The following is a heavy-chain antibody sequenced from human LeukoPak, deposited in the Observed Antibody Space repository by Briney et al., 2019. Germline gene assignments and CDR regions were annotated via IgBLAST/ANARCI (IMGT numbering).Heavy chain of an antibody. J-gene: IGHJ4*02. V-gene: IGHV1-8*03. CDR2: VNPNSGNT. Sequence: ASVKVSCKASGYTFTSYDINWVRQATGQGLEWMGWVNPNSGNTGYAQKFQGRVTITRNTSISTAYMELSSLRSEDTAVYYCARDGVYSSGWYTNFFDYWGQGTLVTVSS. D-gene: IGHD6-19*01. CDR1: GYTFTSYD. CDR3: ARDGVYSSGWYTNFFDY.